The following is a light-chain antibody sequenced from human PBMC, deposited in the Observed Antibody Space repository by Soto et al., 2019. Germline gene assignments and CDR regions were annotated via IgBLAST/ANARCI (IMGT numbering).Light chain of an antibody. Sequence: DIVLTQSPGTLSLSPGDRATLSCRASPSAGSSFLAWYQQKPGQAPRLLIFGASSRATGIPDRFRGSGSGTDFTLTISRLEPEDFAVYYCQHYETFGQGTKVEIK. CDR1: PSAGSSF. CDR2: GAS. CDR3: QHYET. V-gene: IGKV3-20*01. J-gene: IGKJ1*01.